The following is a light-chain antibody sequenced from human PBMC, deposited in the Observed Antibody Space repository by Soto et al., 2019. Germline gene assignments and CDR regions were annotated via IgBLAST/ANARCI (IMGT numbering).Light chain of an antibody. CDR1: QDIRGA. V-gene: IGKV1-13*02. CDR2: DVS. CDR3: QQFNSYPVT. J-gene: IGKJ5*01. Sequence: AIQVTQSPSSLSASVGDRVTITCLASQDIRGALAWYQQKPGKPPKLLIYDVSTLENRVPSRFSGGSSGTQFTLTISGLQPEDFGTYYCQQFNSYPVTFGHGTRLDIK.